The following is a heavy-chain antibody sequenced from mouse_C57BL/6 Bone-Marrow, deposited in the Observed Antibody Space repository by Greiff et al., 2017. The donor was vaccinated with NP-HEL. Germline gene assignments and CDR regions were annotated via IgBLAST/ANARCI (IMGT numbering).Heavy chain of an antibody. CDR2: IYPGDGDT. V-gene: IGHV1-82*01. CDR1: GYAFSSSW. CDR3: ARRVIYDGYSRFAC. J-gene: IGHJ3*01. Sequence: QVQLQQSGPELVKPGASVKISCKASGYAFSSSWMNWVKQRPGKGLEWIGRIYPGDGDTNYNGKFKGKATLTADKSSSTAYMQLSSLTSEDYAVYFCARRVIYDGYSRFACWGRGTVVTVSA. D-gene: IGHD2-3*01.